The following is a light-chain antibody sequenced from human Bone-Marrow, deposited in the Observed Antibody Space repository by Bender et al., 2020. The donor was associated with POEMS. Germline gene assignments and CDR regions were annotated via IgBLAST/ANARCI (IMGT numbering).Light chain of an antibody. J-gene: IGLJ3*02. CDR1: SSKFGSYP. Sequence: QSVLTQPPSASGTPGQRVTISCSGSSSKFGSYPVNWYQQLPGAAPKLVIFNNSQRPSGVPDRISGSNSGTSASLAISELLSDGEADFYCARWDDSLNGWVFGGGAKLTVL. V-gene: IGLV1-44*01. CDR3: ARWDDSLNGWV. CDR2: NNS.